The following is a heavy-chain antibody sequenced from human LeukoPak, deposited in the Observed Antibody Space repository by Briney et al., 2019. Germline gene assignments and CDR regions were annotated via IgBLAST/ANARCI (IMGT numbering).Heavy chain of an antibody. V-gene: IGHV1-2*02. CDR2: INPNSGGA. CDR1: GYTFTGQY. D-gene: IGHD3-10*01. J-gene: IGHJ3*02. Sequence: ASVNVSCKASGYTFTGQYMHWVRQAPGQGPGWMGCINPNSGGASFAPKFQGRVTMTRDTSMSTAYMELSRLRSDDTAVYHCARYALYASGGAGGFDIWGQGTMVTVSS. CDR3: ARYALYASGGAGGFDI.